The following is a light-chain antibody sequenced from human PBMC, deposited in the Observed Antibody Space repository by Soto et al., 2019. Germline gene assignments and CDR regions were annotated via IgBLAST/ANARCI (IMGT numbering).Light chain of an antibody. V-gene: IGLV2-14*03. Sequence: QSVLTQSASVSGSPGQSITISCTGTSSDVGAYNFVSWHQQHPGKAPKLMIYNVYDRPSGLSYRFSGSKSGNAASLTISGLQGEDVADYYCSAYTVSRTYVFGTGTKVTVL. CDR3: SAYTVSRTYV. CDR2: NVY. CDR1: SSDVGAYNF. J-gene: IGLJ1*01.